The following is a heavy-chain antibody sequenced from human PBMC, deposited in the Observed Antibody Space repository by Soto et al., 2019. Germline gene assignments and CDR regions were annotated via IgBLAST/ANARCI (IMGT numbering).Heavy chain of an antibody. J-gene: IGHJ4*02. CDR1: GLTFSPYW. CDR2: IKEDGSVK. CDR3: ARDVSSEYASILDV. Sequence: GGSLRLSCEGFGLTFSPYWMTWVRQAPGKGLEWVASIKEDGSVKNYADSVKGRFTVSRDNVKRAMFLQMTSVRADDTAVYFCARDVSSEYASILDVWGRGARVTVSS. V-gene: IGHV3-7*03. D-gene: IGHD3-3*01.